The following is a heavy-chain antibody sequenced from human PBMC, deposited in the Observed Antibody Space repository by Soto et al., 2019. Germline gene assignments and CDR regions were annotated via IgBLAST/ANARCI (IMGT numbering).Heavy chain of an antibody. CDR1: GYTFTSYG. V-gene: IGHV1-18*01. J-gene: IGHJ1*01. CDR2: ISGYNGNT. D-gene: IGHD4-17*01. Sequence: GASVKVSCKASGYTFTSYGISWVRQAPGQGLEWMGWISGYNGNTNYAQKFQGRVTMTTDTSTSTAYMELRSLRSDDTAVYYCARGGPTTVTTKYFQHWGQGTLVTVSS. CDR3: ARGGPTTVTTKYFQH.